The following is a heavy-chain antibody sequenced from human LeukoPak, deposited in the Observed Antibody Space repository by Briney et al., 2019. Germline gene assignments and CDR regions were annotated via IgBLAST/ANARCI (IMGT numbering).Heavy chain of an antibody. Sequence: GGSLRLSCAASGFTFNDYQMNWIRQAPGKGPEWVSYISNSGTTIFYADSVRGRFTVSRDNARNSLLLQMDYLSAEDTAVYYCARVGYSSSFDYWGQGALVTVSS. CDR3: ARVGYSSSFDY. CDR2: ISNSGTTI. V-gene: IGHV3-11*01. D-gene: IGHD5-18*01. J-gene: IGHJ4*01. CDR1: GFTFNDYQ.